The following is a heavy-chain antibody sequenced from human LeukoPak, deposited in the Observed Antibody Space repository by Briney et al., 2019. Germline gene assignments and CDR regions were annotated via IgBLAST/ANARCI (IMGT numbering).Heavy chain of an antibody. J-gene: IGHJ4*02. D-gene: IGHD6-19*01. Sequence: PGGSLRLSCAASGFIFSSYAMSWVRQAPGKGLEWASVISGGGDTTYYADSVKGRFTISRDNSKNTLYLQMNSLRAEDTAVYYCAKKAVATGGWGQGTLVTVSS. V-gene: IGHV3-23*01. CDR3: AKKAVATGG. CDR1: GFIFSSYA. CDR2: ISGGGDTT.